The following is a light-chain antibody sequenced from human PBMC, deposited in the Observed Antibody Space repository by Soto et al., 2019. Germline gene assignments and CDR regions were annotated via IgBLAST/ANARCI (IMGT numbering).Light chain of an antibody. J-gene: IGLJ1*01. Sequence: QSALTQPPSASGSPGQSVTISCTGTSSDVGGYNYVSWYQQYPGEVPKLMVYEVNKRPSGVPDRFSGSKSGNTASLTVSGLQAEDVADYYCTSYAGGNNVFGTGTKVTVL. CDR3: TSYAGGNNV. V-gene: IGLV2-8*01. CDR1: SSDVGGYNY. CDR2: EVN.